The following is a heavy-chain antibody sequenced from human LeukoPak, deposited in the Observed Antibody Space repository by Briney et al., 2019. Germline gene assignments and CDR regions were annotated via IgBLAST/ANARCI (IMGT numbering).Heavy chain of an antibody. J-gene: IGHJ6*03. D-gene: IGHD3-10*01. CDR2: ISSSSSYI. CDR1: GFTFSSYS. V-gene: IGHV3-21*01. CDR3: ASAYYGSAIMYYYYYYMDV. Sequence: GGSLRLSCAASGFTFSSYSMNWVRQAPGKGLEWVSSISSSSSYIYYADSVKGRFTISRDNAKNSLHLQMNSLRAEDTAVYYCASAYYGSAIMYYYYYYMDVWGKGTTVTVSS.